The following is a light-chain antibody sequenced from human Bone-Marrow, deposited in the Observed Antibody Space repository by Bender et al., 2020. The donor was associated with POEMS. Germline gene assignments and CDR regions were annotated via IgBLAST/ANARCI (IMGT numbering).Light chain of an antibody. CDR1: SSDVGYYDL. J-gene: IGLJ3*02. CDR2: EAD. V-gene: IGLV2-23*01. CDR3: CSYAGSHTWV. Sequence: QSGLTQPASVSGSPGQSITISCTGTSSDVGYYDLVSWYQQYPGKAPKLIIYEADERPSGLSHRFSASKSGNTASLTISGLQPEDEGDYYCCSYAGSHTWVFGGGTKVTVL.